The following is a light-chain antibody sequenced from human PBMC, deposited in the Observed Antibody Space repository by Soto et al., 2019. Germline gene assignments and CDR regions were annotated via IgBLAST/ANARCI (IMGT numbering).Light chain of an antibody. J-gene: IGLJ1*01. CDR1: ISDVSAYNY. Sequence: QSALTQPPSASGSPRQSVTISCTGTISDVSAYNYVSWYQQHPGKAPKLMIYEVSNRPSGVPDRFSGSKSGNTASLTVSGLQAEDEADYYCSSYAGNNKFVFGTGTKVTVL. CDR3: SSYAGNNKFV. V-gene: IGLV2-8*01. CDR2: EVS.